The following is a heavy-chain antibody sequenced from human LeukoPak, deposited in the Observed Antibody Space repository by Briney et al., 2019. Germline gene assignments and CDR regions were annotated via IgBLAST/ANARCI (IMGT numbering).Heavy chain of an antibody. V-gene: IGHV3-30-3*01. CDR1: GFTFSSYA. Sequence: GGSLRLSCAASGFTFSSYAMHWVRQAPGKGLEWVAVISYDGSNKYYADSVKGRFTISRDNSKNTLYLQMNSLRAEDTAVYYCARDGLLGSYYFDYWGQGTLVTVSS. J-gene: IGHJ4*02. CDR2: ISYDGSNK. CDR3: ARDGLLGSYYFDY. D-gene: IGHD6-6*01.